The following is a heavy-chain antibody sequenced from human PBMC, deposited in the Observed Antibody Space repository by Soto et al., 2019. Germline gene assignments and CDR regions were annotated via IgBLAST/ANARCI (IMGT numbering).Heavy chain of an antibody. D-gene: IGHD2-2*01. V-gene: IGHV4-59*01. J-gene: IGHJ4*02. CDR2: IYYSGST. CDR3: ARGEICSSTSCYPRGVFFDY. CDR1: GGSISSYY. Sequence: SETLSLTCTVSGGSISSYYWSWIRQPPGKGLEWIGYIYYSGSTNYNPSLKSRVTISVDTSKNQFSLKLSSVTAADTAVYYCARGEICSSTSCYPRGVFFDYWGQGTLVTVSS.